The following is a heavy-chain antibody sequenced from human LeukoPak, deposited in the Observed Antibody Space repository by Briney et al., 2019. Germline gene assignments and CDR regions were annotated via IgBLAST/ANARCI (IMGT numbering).Heavy chain of an antibody. D-gene: IGHD3-3*01. CDR3: ARDSRITIFGVVEGMDV. J-gene: IGHJ6*02. V-gene: IGHV3-33*01. Sequence: GGSLRLSCAASGFTFSSYGMHWVRQAPGKGREGVAVIWYDGNNKYYADSVKGRFTISRHNSKNTLYLHMNSLRAEDTAVYYCARDSRITIFGVVEGMDVWGQGATVTVSS. CDR2: IWYDGNNK. CDR1: GFTFSSYG.